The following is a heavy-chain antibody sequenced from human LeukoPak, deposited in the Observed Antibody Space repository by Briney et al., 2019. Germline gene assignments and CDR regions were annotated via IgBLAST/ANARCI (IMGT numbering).Heavy chain of an antibody. J-gene: IGHJ6*03. CDR1: GYTFTGYY. CDR3: ARDFGVIVAGYMDV. V-gene: IGHV1-2*02. CDR2: INPNSGGT. D-gene: IGHD2/OR15-2a*01. Sequence: ASVKVSCKASGYTFTGYYMHWVRQAPGQGLEWMGWINPNSGGTNYAQKFQGRVTMTRDTSISTAYMELSRPRSDDTAVYYCARDFGVIVAGYMDVWGKGTTVTVSS.